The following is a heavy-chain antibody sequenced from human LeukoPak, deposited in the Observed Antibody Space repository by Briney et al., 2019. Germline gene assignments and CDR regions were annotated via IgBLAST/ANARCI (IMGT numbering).Heavy chain of an antibody. V-gene: IGHV3-23*01. CDR3: ANADGYDSSGFFDY. J-gene: IGHJ4*02. Sequence: GGSLRLSCAASGFTFSSYAMSWVRQAPGKGLEWVSAISGSGGSTYYADSVKGRFTISRDNSKNTLYLQMNSLRAEDTAVYYCANADGYDSSGFFDYWGQGTLVTVSS. CDR1: GFTFSSYA. CDR2: ISGSGGST. D-gene: IGHD3-22*01.